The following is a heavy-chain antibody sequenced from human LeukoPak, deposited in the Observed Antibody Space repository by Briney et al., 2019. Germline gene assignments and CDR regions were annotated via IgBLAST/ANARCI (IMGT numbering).Heavy chain of an antibody. Sequence: GGSLRLSCAASGFTVSSNYMSWVRQAPGKGLEWVSVIYSGGSTYYADSVKGRFTMSRDNSKNTLYLQMNSLRAEDTAVYYCAKGTVAASGTFDYWGQGTLVTVSS. CDR2: IYSGGST. V-gene: IGHV3-53*01. D-gene: IGHD6-19*01. J-gene: IGHJ4*02. CDR3: AKGTVAASGTFDY. CDR1: GFTVSSNY.